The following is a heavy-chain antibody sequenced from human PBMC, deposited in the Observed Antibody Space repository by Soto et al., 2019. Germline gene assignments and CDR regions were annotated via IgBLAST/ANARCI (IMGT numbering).Heavy chain of an antibody. V-gene: IGHV3-30-3*01. J-gene: IGHJ4*02. CDR1: GFTFSNYA. D-gene: IGHD4-17*01. CDR2: ISYDGSNK. CDR3: ARRPVTYYFDY. Sequence: QVQLVESGGGVVQPGRSLRLSCAASGFTFSNYAMHWVHQAPGKGLEWVAVISYDGSNKYYADSVKGRFTISRDNSKNTPYLQMNSLRAEDTAVYYCARRPVTYYFDYWGQGTLVTVSS.